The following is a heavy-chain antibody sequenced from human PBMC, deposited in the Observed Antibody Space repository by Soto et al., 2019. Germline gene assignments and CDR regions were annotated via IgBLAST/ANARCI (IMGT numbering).Heavy chain of an antibody. Sequence: GGSLRLSCAASGFTVSSNYMSWVRQAPGKGLEWVSVIYSGGSTYYADSVKGRFTISRHNSKNTLYLQVNSLRAEDTAVYYCARGAHDYGDYYYYYYMDVWGKGTTVTVSS. CDR1: GFTVSSNY. CDR2: IYSGGST. D-gene: IGHD4-17*01. V-gene: IGHV3-53*04. J-gene: IGHJ6*03. CDR3: ARGAHDYGDYYYYYYMDV.